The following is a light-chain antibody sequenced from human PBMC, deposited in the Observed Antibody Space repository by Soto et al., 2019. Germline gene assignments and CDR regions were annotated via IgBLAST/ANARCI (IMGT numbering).Light chain of an antibody. CDR2: DAS. CDR1: QDIKYY. CDR3: QQYDNHPLT. Sequence: DIQMTQSPSSLSASVGDRVTITCQASQDIKYYLNWYQQKSGKAPKLLIYDASDLETGVPSRFSGSGSGTDFTFTINSLQPEDIATYYCQQYDNHPLTFGGVTKVEI. J-gene: IGKJ4*01. V-gene: IGKV1-33*01.